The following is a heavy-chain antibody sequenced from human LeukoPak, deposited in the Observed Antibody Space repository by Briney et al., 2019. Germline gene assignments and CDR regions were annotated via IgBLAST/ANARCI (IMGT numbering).Heavy chain of an antibody. V-gene: IGHV4-30-2*01. CDR3: ARECNTAYDY. J-gene: IGHJ4*02. CDR2: IYHSGST. CDR1: GGSVSSGGYS. Sequence: SQTLSLTCAVSGGSVSSGGYSWTWIRQPPGKGLEWIGYIYHSGSTYYNPSPKSRVTISIDRSKNQFSLKLSSVTAADTAVYYCARECNTAYDYWGQGTLVTVSS. D-gene: IGHD2/OR15-2a*01.